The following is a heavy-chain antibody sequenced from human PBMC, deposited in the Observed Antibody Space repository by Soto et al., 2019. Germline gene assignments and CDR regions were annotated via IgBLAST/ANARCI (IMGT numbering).Heavy chain of an antibody. D-gene: IGHD2-15*01. CDR3: ARPLGWRDAFDI. J-gene: IGHJ3*02. CDR2: IKQDGSDE. Sequence: HPGGSLRLSCAASGFIFSSYWRSWVRQAPGKGLEWVANIKQDGSDEYYVDSVKGRFTISRDNAKNSLYLQMNSLRAEDTAVYYCARPLGWRDAFDIWGQGTLVTVSS. V-gene: IGHV3-7*01. CDR1: GFIFSSYW.